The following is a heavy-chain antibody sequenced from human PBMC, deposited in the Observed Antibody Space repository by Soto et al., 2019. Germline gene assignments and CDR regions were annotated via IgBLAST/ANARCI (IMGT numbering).Heavy chain of an antibody. J-gene: IGHJ4*02. V-gene: IGHV3-21*01. Sequence: EVQLVESGGGLVKPGGSLRLSCAASGFTFSSYSMNCVRQAPGKGLEWVSSISSSSTYIYYADSVKGRFTISRDNAKNSLYLQMNSLRAEDTAVYYCARPPHYYDSRGYYGYWGQGTLVTVSS. CDR1: GFTFSSYS. CDR3: ARPPHYYDSRGYYGY. CDR2: ISSSSTYI. D-gene: IGHD3-22*01.